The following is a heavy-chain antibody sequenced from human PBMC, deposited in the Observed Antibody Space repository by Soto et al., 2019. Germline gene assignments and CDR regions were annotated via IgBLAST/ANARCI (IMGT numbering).Heavy chain of an antibody. CDR2: ISAYNGNT. J-gene: IGHJ5*02. V-gene: IGHV1-18*01. D-gene: IGHD6-19*01. Sequence: ASVKVSCKASGYTFTSYGISWVRQAPGQGLEWMGWISAYNGNTDYAQKLQGRATMTTDTSTSTAYMELRSLRSDDTAVYYCARVSSGWYYWFDPWGQGTLVTVSS. CDR3: ARVSSGWYYWFDP. CDR1: GYTFTSYG.